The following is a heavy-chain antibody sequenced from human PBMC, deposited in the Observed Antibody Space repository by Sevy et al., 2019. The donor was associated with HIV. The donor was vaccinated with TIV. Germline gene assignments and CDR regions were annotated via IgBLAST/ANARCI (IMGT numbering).Heavy chain of an antibody. V-gene: IGHV5-51*01. J-gene: IGHJ6*02. CDR2: IYPGDSGT. CDR3: ARISSSPRAYYYYFGMDV. CDR1: EYNFTNYW. Sequence: GESLKISCKGSEYNFTNYWIGWVRQMPGKGLEWMGIIYPGDSGTRYSPSFQDQVTISADKSLSTAYLQWSSLKGSDTAMYFCARISSSPRAYYYYFGMDVWGQGTTVTVSS. D-gene: IGHD6-6*01.